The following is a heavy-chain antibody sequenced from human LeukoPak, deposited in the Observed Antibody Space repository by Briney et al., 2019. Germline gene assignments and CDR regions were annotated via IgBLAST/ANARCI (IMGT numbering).Heavy chain of an antibody. CDR2: ISAYNGNT. Sequence: ASVKVSCKASGYRFNSYGINWVRQAPGQGLEWMGWISAYNGNTNYAQKLQGRVTMTTDTSTSTAYMELRSLRSDDTAVYYCARDLRSWYYYGSGSFDYWGQGTLVTVSS. J-gene: IGHJ4*02. CDR3: ARDLRSWYYYGSGSFDY. V-gene: IGHV1-18*01. CDR1: GYRFNSYG. D-gene: IGHD3-10*01.